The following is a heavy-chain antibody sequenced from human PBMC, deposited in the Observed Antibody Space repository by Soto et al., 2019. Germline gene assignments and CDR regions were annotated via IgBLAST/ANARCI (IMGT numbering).Heavy chain of an antibody. CDR2: LSNTGRRT. J-gene: IGHJ4*02. CDR1: VFPFGANA. V-gene: IGHV3-23*01. CDR3: ARVREYSYGQPFDY. D-gene: IGHD5-18*01. Sequence: GGSLRLSCVVSVFPFGANAMSWVRQAPGKGLEWVSGLSNTGRRTSYADSVKGRFNISRDNSENTVYLQMNSLRVEDTAVYYCARVREYSYGQPFDYWGQGTLVTVSS.